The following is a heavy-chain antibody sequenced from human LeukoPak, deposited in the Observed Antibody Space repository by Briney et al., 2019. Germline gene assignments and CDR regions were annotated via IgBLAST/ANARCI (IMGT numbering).Heavy chain of an antibody. D-gene: IGHD3-9*01. V-gene: IGHV3-33*01. Sequence: GRSLGLSCAASGFTFSSYGMHWVRQAPGKGLEWVAVIWYDGSNKYYADSVKGRFTISRDNSKNTLFLQMNSLRAEDTAVYYCAREPVGIADILTGYSGSYGMDVWGQGTTVTVSS. CDR1: GFTFSSYG. CDR3: AREPVGIADILTGYSGSYGMDV. J-gene: IGHJ6*02. CDR2: IWYDGSNK.